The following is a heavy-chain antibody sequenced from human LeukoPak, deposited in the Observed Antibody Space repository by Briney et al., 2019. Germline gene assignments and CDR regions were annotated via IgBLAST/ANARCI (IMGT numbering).Heavy chain of an antibody. CDR2: IYYSGST. CDR3: AREGTAGTNLNWFDP. V-gene: IGHV4-59*01. Sequence: SETLSLTCTVSGDSISSYYWSWIQQPPGKGLEWIGYIYYSGSTNYNPSLKSRVTISIDTSKNQFSLKLSSVTAADTAVYYCAREGTAGTNLNWFDPWGQGTLVTVSS. CDR1: GDSISSYY. D-gene: IGHD1-1*01. J-gene: IGHJ5*02.